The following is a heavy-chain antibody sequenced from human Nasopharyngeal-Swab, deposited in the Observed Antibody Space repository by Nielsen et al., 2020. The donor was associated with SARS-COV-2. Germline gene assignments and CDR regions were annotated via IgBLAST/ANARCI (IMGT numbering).Heavy chain of an antibody. CDR1: SGSISSNAYY. V-gene: IGHV4-39*07. CDR3: ARDDYTFSSSLDY. J-gene: IGHJ4*01. CDR2: LYHSGST. Sequence: SETLSLTCTVSSGSISSNAYYWGWIRQPPGKGLEWIGTLYHSGSTYYNPSLKSRVTISVDTSKNQFSLKLTSVAAADTAVYYCARDDYTFSSSLDYWGHGTLVTVSS. D-gene: IGHD2/OR15-2a*01.